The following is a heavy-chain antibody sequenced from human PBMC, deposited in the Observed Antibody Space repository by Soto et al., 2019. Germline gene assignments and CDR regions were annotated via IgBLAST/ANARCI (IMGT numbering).Heavy chain of an antibody. CDR2: VYYSGSA. Sequence: SETLSLTCNVSDGSIRSYYWNWIRQPPGKTLEWIGDVYYSGSANYNPSLKGRVTISVDMSRNQFSLKLNSVTAADTAVYYCARGSMVRGPTPFDYWGQGTLVTVSS. J-gene: IGHJ4*02. V-gene: IGHV4-59*01. CDR1: DGSIRSYY. CDR3: ARGSMVRGPTPFDY. D-gene: IGHD3-10*01.